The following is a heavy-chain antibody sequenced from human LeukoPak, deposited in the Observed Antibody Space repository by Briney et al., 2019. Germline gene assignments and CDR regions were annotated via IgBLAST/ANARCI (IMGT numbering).Heavy chain of an antibody. J-gene: IGHJ5*02. Sequence: SETLSLTCAVYGGSFSGYYWSWIRQPPGKGLEWIGEINHSGSTNYNPSLKSRVTISVDTSKNQFSLKLSSVTAADTAVYYCARGCRVRGVIIKIDPWGQGTLVTVSS. V-gene: IGHV4-34*01. CDR2: INHSGST. CDR3: ARGCRVRGVIIKIDP. CDR1: GGSFSGYY. D-gene: IGHD3-10*01.